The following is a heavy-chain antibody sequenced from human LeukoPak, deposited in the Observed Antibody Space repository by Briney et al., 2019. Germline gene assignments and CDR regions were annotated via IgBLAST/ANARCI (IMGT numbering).Heavy chain of an antibody. J-gene: IGHJ3*02. CDR3: ARDGLIDAFDI. D-gene: IGHD3-10*01. Sequence: GGSLRLSCAASGFTFGSYSMNWVRQAPGKGLEWVSYISSSSSTIYYADSVKGRFTISRDNAKNSLYLQMNSLRAEDTAVYYCARDGLIDAFDIWGQGTMVTVSS. V-gene: IGHV3-48*04. CDR1: GFTFGSYS. CDR2: ISSSSSTI.